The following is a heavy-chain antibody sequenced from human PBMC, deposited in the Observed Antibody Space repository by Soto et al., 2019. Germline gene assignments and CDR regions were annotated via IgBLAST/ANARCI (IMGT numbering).Heavy chain of an antibody. V-gene: IGHV4-61*01. CDR3: ARDGLLGVDGVL. J-gene: IGHJ4*02. CDR2: IYYNANT. CDR1: GASVSSGSYF. D-gene: IGHD6-19*01. Sequence: SETLSLTCTVPGASVSSGSYFWSWIRQPPGKGLEWIGYIYYNANTNYNPSLKSRVTISLDTSKNQFSLELRSVTAADTAMYYCARDGLLGVDGVLWGQGIVVT.